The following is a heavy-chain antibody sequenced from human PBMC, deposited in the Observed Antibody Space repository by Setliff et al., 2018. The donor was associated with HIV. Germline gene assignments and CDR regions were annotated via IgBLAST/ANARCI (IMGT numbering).Heavy chain of an antibody. D-gene: IGHD3-10*01. CDR2: IYYSGST. CDR3: ARSIHGGGSEPFDT. Sequence: PSETLSLTCSVSGGSVGSGSYYWSWIRQSPGKGLEWLGYIYYSGSTTYNPSLRSRVTISIDTSKNQFSLNLRSVTAADTAVYYCARSIHGGGSEPFDTWGQGILVTVSS. V-gene: IGHV4-61*01. CDR1: GGSVGSGSYY. J-gene: IGHJ5*02.